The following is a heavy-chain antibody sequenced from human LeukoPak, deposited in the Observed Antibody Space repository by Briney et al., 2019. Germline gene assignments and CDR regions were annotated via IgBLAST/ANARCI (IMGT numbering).Heavy chain of an antibody. V-gene: IGHV3-49*04. CDR1: GFTFGDYA. J-gene: IGHJ4*02. D-gene: IGHD3-22*01. CDR2: IRSKAYGGTT. Sequence: GGSLRLSCTASGFTFGDYAMSWVRQAPGKGLEWVGFIRSKAYGGTTEYAASVKGRFTISRDDSKSIAYLQMNSLKTEDTAVYYCTRPYYYDSRRGSHYWGQGTLVTVSS. CDR3: TRPYYYDSRRGSHY.